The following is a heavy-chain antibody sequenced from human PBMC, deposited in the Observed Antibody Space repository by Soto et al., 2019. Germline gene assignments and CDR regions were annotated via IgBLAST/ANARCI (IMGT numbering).Heavy chain of an antibody. D-gene: IGHD3-16*01. J-gene: IGHJ4*02. CDR2: IWYDGSDK. V-gene: IGHV3-33*01. CDR3: AFGNLSYYFDF. Sequence: PWGSLRLSCAASGFTFIGFGIHCVRQSPCKWLEWVAIIWYDGSDKYYADSVKGRFTISRDNSKNTLYLQMNSLRAEDTAVYHCAFGNLSYYFDFWGQGTPVTVSS. CDR1: GFTFIGFG.